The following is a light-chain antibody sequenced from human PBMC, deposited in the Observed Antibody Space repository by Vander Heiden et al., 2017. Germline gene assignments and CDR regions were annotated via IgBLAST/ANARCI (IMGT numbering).Light chain of an antibody. CDR2: KAS. Sequence: DIQMTQSSSTLSASVGDSVPLTCRASKSVRTWLAWYQQKPGTAHKLILHKASNLQGVVATRFSGSGSGTEFTLTISSLEPDDVATYYCQQYRTQASFGRGTRVEVK. CDR3: QQYRTQAS. V-gene: IGKV1-5*03. CDR1: KSVRTW. J-gene: IGKJ1*01.